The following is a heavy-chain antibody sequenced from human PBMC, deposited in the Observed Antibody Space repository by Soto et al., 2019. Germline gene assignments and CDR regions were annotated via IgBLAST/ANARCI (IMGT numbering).Heavy chain of an antibody. CDR3: ARGGYSDTVWGKFSHYGLDV. V-gene: IGHV1-18*01. CDR2: ISPYNDQT. J-gene: IGHJ6*02. D-gene: IGHD3-16*01. CDR1: GYTFIRYG. Sequence: QVQLVQSASEVMKPGASVKVSCKASGYTFIRYGITWVRQAPGQRLEWMGWISPYNDQTIYAQKLQGRVTMTADTSPXPXHXSLRSLKSDDTAVYYCARGGYSDTVWGKFSHYGLDVWGQGTSVTVSS.